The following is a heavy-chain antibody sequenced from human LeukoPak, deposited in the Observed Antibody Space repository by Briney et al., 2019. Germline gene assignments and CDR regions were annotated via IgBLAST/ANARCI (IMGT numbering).Heavy chain of an antibody. CDR2: ISSSSSYI. J-gene: IGHJ5*02. D-gene: IGHD2-21*01. CDR1: GFTFSSYS. Sequence: GGSLRLSCAASGFTFSSYSMNWVRQAPGKGLEWVPSISSSSSYIYYADSVKGRFTISRDNAKNSLYLQMNSLRAEDTAVYYCARADRSVIPNMEWFDPWGQGTLVTVSS. CDR3: ARADRSVIPNMEWFDP. V-gene: IGHV3-21*01.